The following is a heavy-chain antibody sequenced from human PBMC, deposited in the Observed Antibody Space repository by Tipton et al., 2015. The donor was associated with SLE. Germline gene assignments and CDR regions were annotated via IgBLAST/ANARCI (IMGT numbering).Heavy chain of an antibody. Sequence: TLSLTCAVYGASFSSYWWSWIRQTPGKGLEWIGEVSQGGDTNYNPSLKSRVTMSVDTSKNQFSLKLNSVTAADTAVYYCARRSIAARADAFDIWGQGTMVTVSS. CDR3: ARRSIAARADAFDI. CDR1: GASFSSYW. J-gene: IGHJ3*02. CDR2: VSQGGDT. D-gene: IGHD6-6*01. V-gene: IGHV4-34*01.